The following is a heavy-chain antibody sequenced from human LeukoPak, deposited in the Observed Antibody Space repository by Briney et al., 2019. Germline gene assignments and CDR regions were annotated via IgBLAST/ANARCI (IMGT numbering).Heavy chain of an antibody. V-gene: IGHV3-15*01. CDR2: IQHGGTT. CDR1: GFGSSGAW. J-gene: IGHJ4*02. Sequence: GGSLRLSCATSGFGSSGAWLSWVRQAPGKGLEWIGRIQHGGTTDYAAPVKGRFTISRDDSKATLYLQMNSLKTEDTAIYYCTTVTHFYLGGQGTLVTVSS. D-gene: IGHD2-15*01. CDR3: TTVTHFYL.